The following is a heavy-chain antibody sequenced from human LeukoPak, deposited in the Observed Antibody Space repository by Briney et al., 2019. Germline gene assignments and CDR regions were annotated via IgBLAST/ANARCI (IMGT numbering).Heavy chain of an antibody. D-gene: IGHD6-13*01. Sequence: GGSLRLSCAASGFTVSSNYMSWIRQAPGKGLEWVSVIYSGGSTYYADSVKGRFTISRDNSKNTLYLQMNSLRAEDTAVYYCATNGYSSSWYYYYGMDVWGQGTTVTVSS. CDR1: GFTVSSNY. CDR2: IYSGGST. V-gene: IGHV3-66*01. J-gene: IGHJ6*02. CDR3: ATNGYSSSWYYYYGMDV.